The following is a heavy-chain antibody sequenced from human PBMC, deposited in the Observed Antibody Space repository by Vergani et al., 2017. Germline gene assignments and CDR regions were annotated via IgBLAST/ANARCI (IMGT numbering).Heavy chain of an antibody. D-gene: IGHD1-26*01. CDR3: ARAQYSGSGGTVDY. Sequence: EVQLVESGGGLVKPGGSLRLSCAASGFAFSSYSMNWVRRAPGKGLEWVSSISSSSSYIYYADSVKGRFTISRDNAKNSLYLQMKSLRAEDTAVYYCARAQYSGSGGTVDYWGQGTLVTVSS. V-gene: IGHV3-21*01. J-gene: IGHJ4*02. CDR2: ISSSSSYI. CDR1: GFAFSSYS.